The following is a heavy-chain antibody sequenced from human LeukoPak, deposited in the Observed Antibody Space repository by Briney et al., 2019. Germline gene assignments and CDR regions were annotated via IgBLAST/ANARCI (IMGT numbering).Heavy chain of an antibody. J-gene: IGHJ4*02. Sequence: GESLQISCKGSGYSFTSYWIGWVRQMPGKGLEWMGLIFPGDSGTIYSPSLQGQVTISADKSINTAYLRWSSLKASDTAMYYCATSESQTRFDYWGQGTLVTVSS. CDR3: ATSESQTRFDY. CDR1: GYSFTSYW. V-gene: IGHV5-51*01. D-gene: IGHD1/OR15-1a*01. CDR2: IFPGDSGT.